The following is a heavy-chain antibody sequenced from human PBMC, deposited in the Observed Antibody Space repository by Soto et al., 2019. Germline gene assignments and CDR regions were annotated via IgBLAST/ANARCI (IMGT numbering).Heavy chain of an antibody. D-gene: IGHD6-19*01. J-gene: IGHJ2*01. CDR2: IYYSGST. CDR1: GGSISSYY. Sequence: QVQLQESGPGLVKPSETLSLTCTVSGGSISSYYWSWIRQPPGKGLEWIGYIYYSGSTNYNPSLKRRVPLSVNTSKDQYSLKLSSVTAADTAVYYCARVSAGYWYFDLWCRGTLVTVSS. CDR3: ARVSAGYWYFDL. V-gene: IGHV4-59*01.